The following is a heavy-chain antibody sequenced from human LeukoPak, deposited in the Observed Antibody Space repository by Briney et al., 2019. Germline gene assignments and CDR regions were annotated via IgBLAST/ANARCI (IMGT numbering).Heavy chain of an antibody. Sequence: VASVKVSCKASGYTFTGYYMHWVRQAPGQGLEWMGWINPNSGGTNYAQKFQGRVTMTRDTSISTAYMELSRLRSDDTAVYYCARSRWFEGERHHDYWGQGTLVTVSS. CDR1: GYTFTGYY. CDR2: INPNSGGT. J-gene: IGHJ4*02. V-gene: IGHV1-2*02. CDR3: ARSRWFEGERHHDY. D-gene: IGHD3-10*01.